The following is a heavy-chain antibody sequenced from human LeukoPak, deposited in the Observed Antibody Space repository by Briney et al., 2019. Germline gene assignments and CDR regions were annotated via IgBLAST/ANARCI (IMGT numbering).Heavy chain of an antibody. CDR2: IDHRGTA. CDR1: GASYNAYY. J-gene: IGHJ4*02. V-gene: IGHV4-34*01. Sequence: SETLSLTCAVYGASYNAYYWRWIRQPPGKGLEWIGDIDHRGTATYNPSLKSRLTISADASKNQFSLKLNSVTDADTAVYYCAVGITILGVAASFDCWGQGNLVIVSS. D-gene: IGHD3-3*01. CDR3: AVGITILGVAASFDC.